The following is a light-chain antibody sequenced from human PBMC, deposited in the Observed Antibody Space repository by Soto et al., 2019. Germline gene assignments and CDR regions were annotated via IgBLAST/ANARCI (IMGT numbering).Light chain of an antibody. J-gene: IGKJ1*01. CDR1: QSVSVN. Sequence: EIVMTQSPAALSVSPGERATLSCRASQSVSVNLAWYQQRPGQAPRLLIYGASIRATGIPARFSGSESRTEFTLTISSVRSEDCAVYYCQQYHDWPRTFGQGTKV. CDR2: GAS. V-gene: IGKV3-15*01. CDR3: QQYHDWPRT.